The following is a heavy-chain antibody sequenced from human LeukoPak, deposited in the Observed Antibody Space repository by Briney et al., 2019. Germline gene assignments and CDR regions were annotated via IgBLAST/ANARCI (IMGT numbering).Heavy chain of an antibody. CDR1: GGSISSYY. CDR3: ARDLIGRVGARPLRYFDY. Sequence: SETLSLTCTVSGGSISSYYWSWIRQPARKGLEWIGRIYTSGSTNYNHSLKRRVTMSVATSKIQFSLKLSSVPAADTAVYYCARDLIGRVGARPLRYFDYWGQGTLVTVSA. V-gene: IGHV4-4*07. D-gene: IGHD1-26*01. CDR2: IYTSGST. J-gene: IGHJ4*02.